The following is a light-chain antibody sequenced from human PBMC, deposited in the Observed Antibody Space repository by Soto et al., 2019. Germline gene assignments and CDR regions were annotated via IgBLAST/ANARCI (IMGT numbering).Light chain of an antibody. CDR2: GTN. CDR3: VLYMGGGTYV. V-gene: IGLV8-61*01. Sequence: QTVVPQEPSFSVSPGGTVTLTCGLSSGSVSTGHFPSWYQQTPGQAPRTLIYGTNSRSSGVPDRFSGSILGTKAALTITGAQADDESDYYCVLYMGGGTYVFVAGTKVTVL. J-gene: IGLJ1*01. CDR1: SGSVSTGHF.